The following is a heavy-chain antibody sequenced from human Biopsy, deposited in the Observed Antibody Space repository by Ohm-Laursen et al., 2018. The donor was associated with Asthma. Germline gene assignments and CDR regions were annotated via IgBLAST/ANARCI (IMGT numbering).Heavy chain of an antibody. V-gene: IGHV4-39*01. J-gene: IGHJ5*02. Sequence: SETLSLTCSVSGASMTTSNFWAWIRQPPGRGLEWLGSVYYSGDSFYRTSLMSRLTMSVDTSRRQFSLRLTSVTAADMGVYYCARHWSGNGWADVHNWFDPWGPGTVVTVSS. D-gene: IGHD6-19*01. CDR1: GASMTTSNF. CDR3: ARHWSGNGWADVHNWFDP. CDR2: VYYSGDS.